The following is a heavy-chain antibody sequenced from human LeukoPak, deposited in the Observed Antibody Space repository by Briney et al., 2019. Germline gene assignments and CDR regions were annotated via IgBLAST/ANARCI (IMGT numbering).Heavy chain of an antibody. CDR3: ARDNDFWSA. V-gene: IGHV4-61*02. CDR1: GGSISSGSYY. Sequence: SETLSLTCTVSGGSISSGSYYWSRIRQPAGKGLEWIGRIYTSGSTNYNPSLKSRVTISVDASKNQFSLKLSSVTAADTAVYYCARDNDFWSAWGQGTLVTVST. D-gene: IGHD3-3*01. J-gene: IGHJ5*02. CDR2: IYTSGST.